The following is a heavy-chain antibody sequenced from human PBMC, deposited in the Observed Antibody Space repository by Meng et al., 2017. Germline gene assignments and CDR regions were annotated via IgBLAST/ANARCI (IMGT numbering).Heavy chain of an antibody. CDR1: GGPFSSYA. J-gene: IGHJ4*02. CDR3: ASNDGTGDRTGGDY. D-gene: IGHD7-27*01. CDR2: IIPIFGTA. V-gene: IGHV1-69*01. Sequence: VERVRCGGGVKKPGSSGKVSCKASGGPFSSYAISWVRQAPGQGLEWMGGIIPIFGTANYAQKFQGRVTITADESTSTAYMELSSLRSEDTAVYYCASNDGTGDRTGGDYWGQGTLVTVAS.